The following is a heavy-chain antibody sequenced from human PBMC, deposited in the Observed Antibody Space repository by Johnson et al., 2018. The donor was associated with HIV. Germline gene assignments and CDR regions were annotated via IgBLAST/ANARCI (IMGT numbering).Heavy chain of an antibody. D-gene: IGHD5-24*01. Sequence: QVQLVESGGGVVQPGRSLRLSCAASGFTFSSYAMHWVRQAPGKGLEWVAFISYDGSNKYFTDSVRGRFTISRDNSKNTLYLQMNSLRAEDTAVYYCARVRRRWRGLDAFDIWGQGTMVTVSS. V-gene: IGHV3-30-3*01. J-gene: IGHJ3*02. CDR1: GFTFSSYA. CDR3: ARVRRRWRGLDAFDI. CDR2: ISYDGSNK.